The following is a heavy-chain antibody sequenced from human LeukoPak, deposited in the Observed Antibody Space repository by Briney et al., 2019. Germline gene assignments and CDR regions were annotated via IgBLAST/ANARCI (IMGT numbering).Heavy chain of an antibody. CDR3: ASREWVGATDAFDI. V-gene: IGHV1-2*02. Sequence: ASVKVSCKASGYTFTGYYMHWVRQAPGQGLEWMGGINPNSGGTNYAQKFQGRGTMPRDTAISTAYMELSRLRSDDTAVYYCASREWVGATDAFDIWGQGTMVTVSS. J-gene: IGHJ3*02. CDR1: GYTFTGYY. CDR2: INPNSGGT. D-gene: IGHD1-26*01.